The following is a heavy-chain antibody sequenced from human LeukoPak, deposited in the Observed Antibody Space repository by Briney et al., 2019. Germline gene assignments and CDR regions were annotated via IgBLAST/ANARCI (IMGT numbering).Heavy chain of an antibody. Sequence: SETLSLTCAVYGGSFSGYYWSWIRQPPGKGLEWIGEINHSGSTNYDPSLKSRVTISVDTSKNQFSLKLSSVTAADTAVYYCASSLWLGVFNFGAQGKRATV. J-gene: IGHJ3*01. V-gene: IGHV4-34*01. CDR3: ASSLWLGVFNF. CDR2: INHSGST. CDR1: GGSFSGYY. D-gene: IGHD2-21*01.